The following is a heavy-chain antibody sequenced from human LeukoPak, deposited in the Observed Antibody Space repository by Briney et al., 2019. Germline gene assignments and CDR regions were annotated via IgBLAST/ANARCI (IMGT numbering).Heavy chain of an antibody. CDR3: ARELPTYYYGSGSLREDVY. V-gene: IGHV3-21*01. Sequence: GGCLRLSCAASGFTFSSYSMKWVRQAPGKGLEWVSSISSSSSYIYYADSVKGRFTISRDNAKNSLYLQRNSLRAEDTAVYYCARELPTYYYGSGSLREDVYWGQGTLVSVSS. D-gene: IGHD3-10*01. J-gene: IGHJ4*02. CDR2: ISSSSSYI. CDR1: GFTFSSYS.